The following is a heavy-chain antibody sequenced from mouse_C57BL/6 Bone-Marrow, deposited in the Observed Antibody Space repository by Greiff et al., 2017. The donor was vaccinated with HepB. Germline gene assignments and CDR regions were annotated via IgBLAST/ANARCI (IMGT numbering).Heavy chain of an antibody. CDR3: ARPAVPYYFDY. D-gene: IGHD1-1*01. J-gene: IGHJ2*01. CDR1: GYTFTSYW. Sequence: QVQLKQPGAELVRPGPSVKLSCKASGYTFTSYWMHWVKQRPGQGLEWIGVIDPSDSYTNYNQKFKGKATLTVDTSSSTAYMQLSSLTSEDSAVYYCARPAVPYYFDYWGQGTTLTVSS. V-gene: IGHV1-59*01. CDR2: IDPSDSYT.